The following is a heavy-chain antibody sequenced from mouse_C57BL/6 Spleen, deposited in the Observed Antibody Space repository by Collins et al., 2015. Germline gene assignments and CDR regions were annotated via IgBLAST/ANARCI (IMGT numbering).Heavy chain of an antibody. CDR2: IYPGGGYT. D-gene: IGHD2-5*01. V-gene: IGHV1-63*01. CDR3: ARITYYSKDYAMDY. CDR1: GYTFTNYW. Sequence: QVQLQQSGAELVRPGTSVKMSCKASGYTFTNYWIGWAKQRPGHGLEWIGDIYPGGGYTNYNEKFKGKATLTADKSSSTAYMQFSSLTSEDPAIYYYARITYYSKDYAMDYWGQGTSVTVSS. J-gene: IGHJ4*01.